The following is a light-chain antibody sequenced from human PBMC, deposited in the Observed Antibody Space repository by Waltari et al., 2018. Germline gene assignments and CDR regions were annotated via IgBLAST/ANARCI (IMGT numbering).Light chain of an antibody. Sequence: SYELTQPPSVSVSPGQTATITCPGDALSTKFVYWFQQKSGQAPVRLIYEDNKRPSGTPERFSGSSSGTVATLTANGAQVEDEADDYCYSADSSGIYAVFGGGTKLTV. CDR1: ALSTKF. CDR2: EDN. CDR3: YSADSSGIYAV. V-gene: IGLV3-10*01. J-gene: IGLJ2*01.